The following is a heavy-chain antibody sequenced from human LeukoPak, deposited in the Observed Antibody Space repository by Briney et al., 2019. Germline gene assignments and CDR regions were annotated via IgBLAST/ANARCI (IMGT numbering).Heavy chain of an antibody. V-gene: IGHV3-23*01. J-gene: IGHJ4*02. CDR1: GFTFSSYA. CDR3: AKDPTVVATKCFDY. D-gene: IGHD1-26*01. Sequence: GGSLRLSCAASGFTFSSYAMSWVRQAPGKGLEWVSSISGSGGSTYYADSVTGRFTISRDNSKNTLYLQINSLRAEDTALYYCAKDPTVVATKCFDYWGQGTLVTVSS. CDR2: ISGSGGST.